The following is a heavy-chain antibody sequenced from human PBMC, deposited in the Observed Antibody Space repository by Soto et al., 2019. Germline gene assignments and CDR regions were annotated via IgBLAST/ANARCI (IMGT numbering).Heavy chain of an antibody. Sequence: GGSLRLSCSASGFTFSSYSMNWVRQAPGKGLEWVSSISSSSSYIYYADSVKGRFTISRDNAKNSLYLQMNSLRAEDTAVYYCARDFDILTGYYGNYYYYYGMDVWGQGTTVTVS. J-gene: IGHJ6*02. V-gene: IGHV3-21*01. D-gene: IGHD3-9*01. CDR1: GFTFSSYS. CDR2: ISSSSSYI. CDR3: ARDFDILTGYYGNYYYYYGMDV.